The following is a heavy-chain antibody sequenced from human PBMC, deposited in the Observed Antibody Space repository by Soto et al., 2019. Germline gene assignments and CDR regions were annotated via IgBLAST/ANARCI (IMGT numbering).Heavy chain of an antibody. D-gene: IGHD3-10*01. Sequence: ASVKVSCKASGYTFTGYYMHWVRQAPGQGLEWMGWINPNSGGTNYAQKFQGWVTMTRDTSISTAYMELSRLRSDDTAVYYCARDSGYYYGSGSTFLNYYYYGMDVWGQGTTVTVSS. J-gene: IGHJ6*02. CDR2: INPNSGGT. CDR1: GYTFTGYY. CDR3: ARDSGYYYGSGSTFLNYYYYGMDV. V-gene: IGHV1-2*04.